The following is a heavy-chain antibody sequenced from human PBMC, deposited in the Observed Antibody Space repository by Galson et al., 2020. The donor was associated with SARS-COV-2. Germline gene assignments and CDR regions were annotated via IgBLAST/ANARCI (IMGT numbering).Heavy chain of an antibody. D-gene: IGHD3-16*01. CDR1: SGSISGNY. J-gene: IGHJ4*02. V-gene: IGHV4-59*08. CDR3: ARRAGPYASSHVDY. CDR2: IHYSGSI. Sequence: ETSETLSLTCAVSSGSISGNYWSWIRQPPGRGLEWVAHIHYSGSINYNPSLKSRLSISVDMSKNQFSLKFSSLTAADTAVYYCARRAGPYASSHVDYWGQGTLVTVSS.